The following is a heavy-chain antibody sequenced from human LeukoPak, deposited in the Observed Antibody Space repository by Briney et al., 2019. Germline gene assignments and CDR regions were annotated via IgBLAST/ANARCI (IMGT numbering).Heavy chain of an antibody. CDR3: ARGSYYYDSSGYQGAFDI. CDR2: INSNSGGT. J-gene: IGHJ3*02. CDR1: GYTFTGYY. V-gene: IGHV1-2*02. Sequence: ASVKVSCKASGYTFTGYYIHWVRQAPGQGLEWMGWINSNSGGTNYAQKFQGRVTVTRDTSISTAYMELSSLRSEDTAVYYCARGSYYYDSSGYQGAFDIWGQGTMVTVSS. D-gene: IGHD3-22*01.